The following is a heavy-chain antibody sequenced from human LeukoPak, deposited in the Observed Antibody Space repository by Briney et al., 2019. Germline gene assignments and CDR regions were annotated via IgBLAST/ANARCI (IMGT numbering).Heavy chain of an antibody. CDR2: IIPILGIA. D-gene: IGHD4-17*01. J-gene: IGHJ6*02. Sequence: ASVEVSCKASGGTFSSYAISWVRQAPGQGLEWMGRIIPILGIANYAQKFQGRVTITADKSTSTAYMELSSLRSEDTAVYYCAHGDYVYYGMDVWGQGTTVTVSS. V-gene: IGHV1-69*04. CDR1: GGTFSSYA. CDR3: AHGDYVYYGMDV.